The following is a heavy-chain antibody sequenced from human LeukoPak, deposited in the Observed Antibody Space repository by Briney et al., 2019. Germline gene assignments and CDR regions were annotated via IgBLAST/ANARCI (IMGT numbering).Heavy chain of an antibody. J-gene: IGHJ4*02. Sequence: SETLSLTCTVSGGSISSSRYYWGWIRQPPGKALEWIGSIYYTGSTYNNTSLKSRVTIFVDTSKNQFSLRLSSVTAADTAVYYCARAPAALYSDSWGQGTLVTVSS. CDR3: ARAPAALYSDS. D-gene: IGHD2-2*01. CDR1: GGSISSSRYY. CDR2: IYYTGST. V-gene: IGHV4-39*02.